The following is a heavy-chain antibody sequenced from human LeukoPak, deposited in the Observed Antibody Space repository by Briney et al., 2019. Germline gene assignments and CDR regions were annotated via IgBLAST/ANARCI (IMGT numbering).Heavy chain of an antibody. CDR1: GYTFTSYD. J-gene: IGHJ4*02. D-gene: IGHD6-19*01. CDR3: ATVFLPVAGTVD. V-gene: IGHV1-8*01. Sequence: GASVKVSCKASGYTFTSYDINWVRQATGQGLEWMGWMNPNSGNTGYAQKFQGRVTMTRNTAISTAYMELSSLRSEDTAVYYCATVFLPVAGTVDWGQGTLVTVSS. CDR2: MNPNSGNT.